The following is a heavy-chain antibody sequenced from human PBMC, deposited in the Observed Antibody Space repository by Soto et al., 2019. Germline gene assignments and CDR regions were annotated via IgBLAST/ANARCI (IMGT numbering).Heavy chain of an antibody. Sequence: SETLSLTCTVSGVSVTKTSCYWSWIRPAPGKGLEWIGYFHYGGRTNYNPSLKSRVNISVDTAKNQFSLQLTSGTAAATAVFFSGRDRAFSNAYGVCGQGCLVAVSS. J-gene: IGHJ4*02. D-gene: IGHD3-16*01. CDR1: GVSVTKTSCY. V-gene: IGHV4-61*01. CDR3: GRDRAFSNAYGV. CDR2: FHYGGRT.